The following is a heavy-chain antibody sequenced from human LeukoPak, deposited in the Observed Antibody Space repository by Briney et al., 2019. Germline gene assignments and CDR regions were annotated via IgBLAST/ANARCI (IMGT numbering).Heavy chain of an antibody. J-gene: IGHJ4*02. Sequence: RASETLSLTCTVSGGSISSGSYYWSWIRQPAGKGLEWIGRIYTSGSTNYNPSLKSRVTISVDTSKNQFFLKLSSVTAADTAVYYCARAPRWNYYFDYWGQGTLVTVSS. D-gene: IGHD4-23*01. CDR1: GGSISSGSYY. V-gene: IGHV4-61*02. CDR3: ARAPRWNYYFDY. CDR2: IYTSGST.